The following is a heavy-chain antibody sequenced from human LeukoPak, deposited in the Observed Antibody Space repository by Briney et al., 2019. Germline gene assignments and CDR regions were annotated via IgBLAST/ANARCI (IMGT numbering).Heavy chain of an antibody. D-gene: IGHD3-9*01. CDR1: GFTFSDYY. CDR2: ISSSSSYT. J-gene: IGHJ4*02. CDR3: ARVGQGILTGYASDY. V-gene: IGHV3-11*06. Sequence: GGSLRLSCAASGFTFSDYYMSWIRQAPGKGPEWVSYISSSSSYTNYADSVKGRFTISRDNAKNSLYLQMNSLRAEDTAVYYCARVGQGILTGYASDYWGQGTQVTVSS.